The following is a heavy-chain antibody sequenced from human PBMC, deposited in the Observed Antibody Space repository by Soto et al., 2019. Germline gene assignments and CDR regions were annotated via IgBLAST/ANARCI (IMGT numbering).Heavy chain of an antibody. J-gene: IGHJ5*02. CDR3: ARDSGLHQGWFHP. V-gene: IGHV4-4*02. Sequence: SETLSLTCDVSGGSIKTDNWWTWVRQSPGKGLEWIGEIYHSGSALYNPSLNNRLTISIDKSKKQFSLTLSSVTAADTAIYYCARDSGLHQGWFHPWGQGIQVTVSS. CDR1: GGSIKTDNW. CDR2: IYHSGSA. D-gene: IGHD5-12*01.